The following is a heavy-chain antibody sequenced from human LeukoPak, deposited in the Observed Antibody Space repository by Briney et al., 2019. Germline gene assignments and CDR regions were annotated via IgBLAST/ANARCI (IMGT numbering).Heavy chain of an antibody. CDR2: ISSSSSNI. CDR1: GFTFNRYS. CDR3: AKDTASSWWYFDL. D-gene: IGHD5-18*01. J-gene: IGHJ2*01. V-gene: IGHV3-48*01. Sequence: GGSLRLSCAASGFTFNRYSMNWVRQAPGKGLEWVSYISSSSSNIYYADSVKGRFTISRNNAKNLLYLQMNSLRAEDTAVYYCAKDTASSWWYFDLWGRGTLVTVSS.